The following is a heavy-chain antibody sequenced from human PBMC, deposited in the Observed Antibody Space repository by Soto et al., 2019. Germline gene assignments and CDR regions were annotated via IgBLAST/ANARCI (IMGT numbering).Heavy chain of an antibody. CDR1: GGSISSGGYY. CDR3: ARTIAGYSYDTHFDY. CDR2: IYYSGST. D-gene: IGHD5-18*01. J-gene: IGHJ4*02. V-gene: IGHV4-31*11. Sequence: SETLSLTCAVSGGSISSGGYYWSWIRQHPGKGLEWIGYIYYSGSTYYNPSLKSRVTISVDTSKNQFSLKLSSVTAADTAVYYCARTIAGYSYDTHFDYWGQGTLVTVSS.